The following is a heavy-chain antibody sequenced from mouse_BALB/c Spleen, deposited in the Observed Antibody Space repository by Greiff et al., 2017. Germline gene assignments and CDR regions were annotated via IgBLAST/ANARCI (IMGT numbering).Heavy chain of an antibody. D-gene: IGHD4-1*01. J-gene: IGHJ1*01. Sequence: DVKLVESGGGLVKPGGSLKLSCAASGFTFSSYAMSWVRQTPEKRLEWVASISSGGSTYYPDSVKGRFTISRDNARNILYLQMSSLRSEDTAMYYCAREITGCYFEVGGAGTTVTVSS. CDR1: GFTFSSYA. CDR3: AREITGCYFEV. CDR2: ISSGGST. V-gene: IGHV5-6-5*01.